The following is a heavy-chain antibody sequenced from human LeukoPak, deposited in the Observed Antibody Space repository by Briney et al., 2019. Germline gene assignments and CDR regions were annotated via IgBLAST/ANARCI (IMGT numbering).Heavy chain of an antibody. CDR1: GFTFSSYA. CDR3: ARELNGYGYYFFDY. CDR2: ISYDGSNK. Sequence: PGGSLRLSCAASGFTFSSYAMHWVRQAPGKGLEWVAVISYDGSNKYYADSVKGRFTIPRDNSKNTLYLQMNGLGAEDTAVYYCARELNGYGYYFFDYWGPGTLVTVSS. D-gene: IGHD3-16*01. J-gene: IGHJ4*02. V-gene: IGHV3-30-3*01.